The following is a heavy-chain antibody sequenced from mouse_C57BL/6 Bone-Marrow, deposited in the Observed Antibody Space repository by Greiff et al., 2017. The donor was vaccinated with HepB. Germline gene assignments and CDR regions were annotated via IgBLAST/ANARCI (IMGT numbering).Heavy chain of an antibody. J-gene: IGHJ3*01. CDR3: ARGQGFAY. CDR2: INPYNGDT. V-gene: IGHV1-20*01. CDR1: GYSFTGYF. Sequence: VQLKQSGPELVKPGDSVKISCKASGYSFTGYFMNWVMQSHGKSLEWIGRINPYNGDTFYNQKFKGKATLTVDKSSSTAHMELRSLTSEDSAVYYCARGQGFAYWGQGTLVTVSA.